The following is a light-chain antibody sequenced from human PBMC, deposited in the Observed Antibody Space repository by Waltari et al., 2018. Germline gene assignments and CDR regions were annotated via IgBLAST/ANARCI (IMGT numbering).Light chain of an antibody. CDR3: YAYAGTRGV. V-gene: IGLV2-23*01. CDR2: EAN. J-gene: IGLJ1*01. Sequence: QSALTQPASVSGSPGQSITISCTGTSSDIASYNLVPWYPQHPGKAPKLIIYEANKRPSGVSSRFSGSKSGNTASLTISGPQAEDEANYYCYAYAGTRGVFGTGTKVTVL. CDR1: SSDIASYNL.